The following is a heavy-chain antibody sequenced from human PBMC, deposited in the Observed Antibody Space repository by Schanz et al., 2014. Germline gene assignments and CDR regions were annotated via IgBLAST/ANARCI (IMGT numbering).Heavy chain of an antibody. CDR2: ISGFNDFA. Sequence: QVQLVQSGAEVKKPGASVKVSCQASGYNFVPYGIIWVRQAPGQGLEWMGWISGFNDFAIYTQKFQDRVTMTRDKSTSTAYMELRNLRSDDTAVYYCAGGQKSGWLGDGFDPWGQGTLVTVSS. V-gene: IGHV1-18*01. CDR1: GYNFVPYG. D-gene: IGHD6-19*01. CDR3: AGGQKSGWLGDGFDP. J-gene: IGHJ5*02.